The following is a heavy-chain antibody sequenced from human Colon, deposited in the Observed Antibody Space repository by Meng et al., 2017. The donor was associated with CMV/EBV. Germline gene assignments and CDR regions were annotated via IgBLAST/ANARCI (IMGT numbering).Heavy chain of an antibody. D-gene: IGHD3-22*01. V-gene: IGHV3-9*01. Sequence: GGSLRLSCAAFGFTFDDHAMHWVRQAPGKGLEWVAGISWNGRNMGYADSVRGRFTIHRDNAKNSLHLEMNRLRPEDTAFYFCVRDMRSSAYYYNLDSWGQGTLVTVSS. CDR1: GFTFDDHA. J-gene: IGHJ4*02. CDR3: VRDMRSSAYYYNLDS. CDR2: ISWNGRNM.